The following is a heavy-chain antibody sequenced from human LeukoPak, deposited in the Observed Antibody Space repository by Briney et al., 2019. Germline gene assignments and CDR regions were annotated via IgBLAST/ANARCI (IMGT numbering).Heavy chain of an antibody. CDR1: GFTFSSYA. Sequence: GESLKISCAASGFTFSSYAMSWVRQAPGKGLEWVSAISGSGGSTYYADSVKGRFTISRDNSKNTLYLQMNSLRAEDTAVYYCAKRPRLAAAGLDWGQGTLVTVSS. CDR3: AKRPRLAAAGLD. J-gene: IGHJ4*02. CDR2: ISGSGGST. V-gene: IGHV3-23*01. D-gene: IGHD6-13*01.